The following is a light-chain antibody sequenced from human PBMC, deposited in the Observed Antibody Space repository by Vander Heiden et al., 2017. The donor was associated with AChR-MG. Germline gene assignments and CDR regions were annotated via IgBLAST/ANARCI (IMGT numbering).Light chain of an antibody. J-gene: IGKJ4*01. CDR3: QQYNDWPLT. CDR1: QRVSSN. CDR2: GAS. V-gene: IGKV3-15*01. Sequence: ERVMTQSPATLYVSPGERATLSCRASQRVSSNLAWYQQKPGQAPRLLIYGASTRATAFPARFSGSESGTEFTLTISSLQSEDFAVYYCQQYNDWPLTFGGGTKVEIK.